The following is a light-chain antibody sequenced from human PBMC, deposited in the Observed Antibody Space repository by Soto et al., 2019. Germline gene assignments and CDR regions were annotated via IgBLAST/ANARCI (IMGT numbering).Light chain of an antibody. V-gene: IGLV2-14*01. Sequence: QSALTQPASVSGSPGQSITISCTGTSSDVGGYNYVSWYQQHPGKAPKLMIYDVSTRPSGVSNRFSGSKSGNTASLTISGLQAEDEADYYCSSYTSSSTPGFGGGTKVTVL. CDR2: DVS. CDR1: SSDVGGYNY. J-gene: IGLJ2*01. CDR3: SSYTSSSTPG.